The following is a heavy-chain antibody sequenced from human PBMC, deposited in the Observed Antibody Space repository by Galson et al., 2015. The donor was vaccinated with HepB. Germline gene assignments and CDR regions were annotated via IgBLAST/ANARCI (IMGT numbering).Heavy chain of an antibody. J-gene: IGHJ4*02. D-gene: IGHD6-19*01. CDR1: GFTFSSYA. CDR2: ISYDGSNK. CDR3: WGYSSGWPHFDY. Sequence: SLRLSCAASGFTFSSYAMHWVRQAPGKGLEWVAVISYDGSNKYYADSVKGRFTISRDNSKNTLYLQMNSLRAEDTAVYYCWGYSSGWPHFDYWGQGTLVTVSS. V-gene: IGHV3-30*04.